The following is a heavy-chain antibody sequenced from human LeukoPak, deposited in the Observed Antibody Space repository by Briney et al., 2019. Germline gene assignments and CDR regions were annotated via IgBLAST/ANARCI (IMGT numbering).Heavy chain of an antibody. Sequence: PGGSLRLSCAVSGGTFSAYWMAWVRQSPGKGLEWVANIKQDGSEKYYVDSVKGRFTISRDNAKNSLYLQMNSLRAEDTAVYYCASDRDYYDSSGYLFDYWGQGTLVTVSS. V-gene: IGHV3-7*01. J-gene: IGHJ4*02. D-gene: IGHD3-22*01. CDR2: IKQDGSEK. CDR1: GGTFSAYW. CDR3: ASDRDYYDSSGYLFDY.